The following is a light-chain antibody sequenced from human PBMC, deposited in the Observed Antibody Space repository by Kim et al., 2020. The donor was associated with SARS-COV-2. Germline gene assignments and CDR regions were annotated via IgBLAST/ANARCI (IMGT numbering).Light chain of an antibody. J-gene: IGKJ2*01. CDR2: GAS. V-gene: IGKV3D-15*03. CDR3: QQYNNWPYT. Sequence: EIVMTQSPATLSVSPGERATLSCRASQSVSSNLAWYQQKPGQAPRLLIYGASIRATRIPARFSGSGSGTEFTLTISILQSEDFAVYYCQQYNNWPYTFGQGTKLEI. CDR1: QSVSSN.